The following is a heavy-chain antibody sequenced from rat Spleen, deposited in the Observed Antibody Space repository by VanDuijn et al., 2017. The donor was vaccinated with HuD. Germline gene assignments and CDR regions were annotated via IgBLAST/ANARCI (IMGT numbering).Heavy chain of an antibody. V-gene: IGHV5-7*01. D-gene: IGHD1-12*02. CDR1: GFTFSSFA. CDR3: ARYGSYDNWFAY. CDR2: ITSVGSIT. Sequence: EVQLVESGGGLVQPGRSLKLSCAASGFTFSSFAMAWVRQAPKKGLEWVATITSVGSITYYPDSVKGRFTVSRDNEQNILYLQMDSLRSEDTATYYCARYGSYDNWFAYWGQGTLVTVSS. J-gene: IGHJ3*01.